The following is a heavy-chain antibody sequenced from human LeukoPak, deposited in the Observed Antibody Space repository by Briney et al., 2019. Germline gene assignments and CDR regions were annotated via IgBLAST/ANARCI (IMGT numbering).Heavy chain of an antibody. J-gene: IGHJ4*02. D-gene: IGHD6-19*01. CDR2: TYYKSKWYN. CDR3: ASRRGDYSSGRNYFDA. V-gene: IGHV6-1*01. Sequence: SQTLSLTRVIPVDSLSSNLASWNWLRQSPSGSLEWLSRTYYKSKWYNEYAVSVKGRITINPDTSKNQLALQLDSVTPDDTAVYYCASRRGDYSSGRNYFDAWAQGTRDMVSS. CDR1: VDSLSSNLAS.